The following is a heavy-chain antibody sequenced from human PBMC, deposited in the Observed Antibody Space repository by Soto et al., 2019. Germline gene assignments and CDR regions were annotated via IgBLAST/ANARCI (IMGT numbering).Heavy chain of an antibody. CDR1: GYTFIDYA. Sequence: ASVKVSCKASGYTFIDYALHWVRQAPGQSLEWMGWIHAGSGASQSSQKFQERVTFTRDTSANTVYMELSSLTSEDTAVYYCAKKGGFSGVIQADYFDFWGQGTLVTVSS. V-gene: IGHV1-3*01. D-gene: IGHD6-25*01. CDR3: AKKGGFSGVIQADYFDF. CDR2: IHAGSGAS. J-gene: IGHJ4*02.